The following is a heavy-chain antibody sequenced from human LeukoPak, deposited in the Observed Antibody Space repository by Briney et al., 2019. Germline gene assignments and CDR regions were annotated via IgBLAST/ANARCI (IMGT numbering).Heavy chain of an antibody. CDR2: ISYDGSNK. J-gene: IGHJ6*03. D-gene: IGHD1-1*01. V-gene: IGHV3-30*04. CDR1: GFTFSSYA. Sequence: GRSLRLSCAASGFTFSSYAMHWVRQAPGKGLEWVAVISYDGSNKYYADSVKGRFTISRDNAKNTLYLQMNSLRAEDTAVYYCARDGTTYYYYYMDVWGKGTTVTVSS. CDR3: ARDGTTYYYYYMDV.